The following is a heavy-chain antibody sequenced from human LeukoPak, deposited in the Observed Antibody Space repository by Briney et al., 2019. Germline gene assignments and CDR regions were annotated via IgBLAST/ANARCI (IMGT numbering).Heavy chain of an antibody. V-gene: IGHV3-49*04. D-gene: IGHD1-20*01. CDR1: GFTFGDYA. J-gene: IGHJ4*02. Sequence: SGGSLRLSCTASGFTFGDYAMSWVRQAPGKGLEWVGFIRSKAYGGTIEYAASVKGRFTISRDDSKSIAYLQMNSLKTEGTAVYYCTAPGVTGTTLIYFDYWGQGTLVTVSS. CDR2: IRSKAYGGTI. CDR3: TAPGVTGTTLIYFDY.